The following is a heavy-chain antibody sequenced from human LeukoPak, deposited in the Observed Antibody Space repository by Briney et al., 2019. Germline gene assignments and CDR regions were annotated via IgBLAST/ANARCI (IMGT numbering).Heavy chain of an antibody. V-gene: IGHV4-59*08. Sequence: PSETLSLTCTVSGGSISSYYWSWIRQPPGKGLEWIGYIYYSGSTNYNPSLKSRVTISVDTSKNQFSLKLNSVTAADTAVYYCARMYYDILTGYYYFDYWGQGTLATVSS. J-gene: IGHJ4*02. CDR1: GGSISSYY. D-gene: IGHD3-9*01. CDR2: IYYSGST. CDR3: ARMYYDILTGYYYFDY.